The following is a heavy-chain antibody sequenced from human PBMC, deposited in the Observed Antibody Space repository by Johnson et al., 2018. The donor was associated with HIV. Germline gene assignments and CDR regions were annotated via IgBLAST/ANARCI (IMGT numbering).Heavy chain of an antibody. D-gene: IGHD4-23*01. CDR1: GFSFSDYY. V-gene: IGHV3-11*04. J-gene: IGHJ3*02. Sequence: QVQLVESGGGLVKPGGSLRLSCEASGFSFSDYYMSWIRQAPGKGLEWISYMSSSGSTIYHAESVKGRFTISRDNAKNSLYLQMNSLRAEDTAVYYCAKEAYGGNSPHAFDIWGQGTMVTVSS. CDR2: MSSSGSTI. CDR3: AKEAYGGNSPHAFDI.